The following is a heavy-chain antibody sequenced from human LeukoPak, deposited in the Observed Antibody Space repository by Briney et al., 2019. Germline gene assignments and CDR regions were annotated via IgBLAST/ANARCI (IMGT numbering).Heavy chain of an antibody. CDR2: IIPIFGTA. CDR1: GGTFSSYA. CDR3: ARGGEMATIIHYYYYMDV. Sequence: SVKVSCKASGGTFSSYAISWVRQAPGQGLEWMGRIIPIFGTANYAQKFQGRVTMTRDTSISTAYMELSSLRSEDTAVYYCARGGEMATIIHYYYYMDVWGKGTTVTVSS. V-gene: IGHV1-69*05. J-gene: IGHJ6*03. D-gene: IGHD5-24*01.